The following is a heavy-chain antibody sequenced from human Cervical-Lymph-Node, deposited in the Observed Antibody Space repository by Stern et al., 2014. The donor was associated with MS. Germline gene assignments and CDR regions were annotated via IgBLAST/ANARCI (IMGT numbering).Heavy chain of an antibody. CDR2: ITTDTGNP. V-gene: IGHV7-4-1*01. CDR3: AKGRMAGLGY. D-gene: IGHD5-24*01. Sequence: QVQLGQSGSELKKPGASVKISCKAAGYTFTSDAMNWVRQAPGQGLEWWVWITTDTGNPTYAQGFTGRFVFSLDTSVSTAFLQIDSLKPDDTAIYYCAKGRMAGLGYWGQGSLVTVSS. J-gene: IGHJ4*02. CDR1: GYTFTSDA.